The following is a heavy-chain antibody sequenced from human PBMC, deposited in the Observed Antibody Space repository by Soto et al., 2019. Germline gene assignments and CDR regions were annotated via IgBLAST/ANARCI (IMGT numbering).Heavy chain of an antibody. CDR3: ARHEYSGYGWYYFYSYMDA. CDR2: IYPGDSDV. J-gene: IGHJ6*02. V-gene: IGHV5-51*01. CDR1: GYNFPTYW. Sequence: GESLKISCKGSGYNFPTYWIAWVRQMPGKGLEWMGIIYPGDSDVRYSPSFQGRVIISADKSISTAFLQWSSLKASDTAMYYCARHEYSGYGWYYFYSYMDAWGQGTTVTVSS. D-gene: IGHD5-12*01.